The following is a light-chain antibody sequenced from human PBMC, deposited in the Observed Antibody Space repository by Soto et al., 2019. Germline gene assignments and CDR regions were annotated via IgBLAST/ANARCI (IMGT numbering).Light chain of an antibody. CDR2: DAS. CDR1: QSVSSY. J-gene: IGKJ4*01. Sequence: EIVLTQSPATLSLSPGERATLSCRASQSVSSYLAWYQQKPGQAPRLLIYDASNRATGIPARFSGSGSGTDFTLTISSLEPEDFAVYYCQQRLRGFGGGTKVEIK. CDR3: QQRLRG. V-gene: IGKV3-11*01.